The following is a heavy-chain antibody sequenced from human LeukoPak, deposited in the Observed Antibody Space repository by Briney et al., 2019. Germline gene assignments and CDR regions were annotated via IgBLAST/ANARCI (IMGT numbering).Heavy chain of an antibody. CDR1: GGSFSGYY. D-gene: IGHD3-9*01. Sequence: PSETLSLTCAVYGGSFSGYYWSWIRQPPGKGLEWIGEINHSGSTNYNPSLKSRVTISVDTSKNQFSPKLSSGTAADTAVYYCASMGYFDWSSPFDYWGQGTLVTVSS. CDR2: INHSGST. J-gene: IGHJ4*02. CDR3: ASMGYFDWSSPFDY. V-gene: IGHV4-34*01.